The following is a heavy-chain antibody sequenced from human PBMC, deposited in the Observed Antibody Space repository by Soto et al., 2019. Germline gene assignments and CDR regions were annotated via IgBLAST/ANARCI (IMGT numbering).Heavy chain of an antibody. CDR1: DASISRSTNY. CDR3: ARLGYCTNGVCHAAPTGYYYMDV. V-gene: IGHV4-39*01. D-gene: IGHD2-8*01. Sequence: SETRSLSSTVSDASISRSTNYWGWIRQPTRKRHECIGSFYYSGSTYYNPSLKSRVTISVDTSKNQFSLKLSSVTAADTAVYYCARLGYCTNGVCHAAPTGYYYMDVWGKGTTVT. J-gene: IGHJ6*03. CDR2: FYYSGST.